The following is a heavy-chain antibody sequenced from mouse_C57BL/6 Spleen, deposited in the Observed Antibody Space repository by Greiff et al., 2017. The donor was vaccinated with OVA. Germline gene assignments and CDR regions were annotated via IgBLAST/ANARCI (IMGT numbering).Heavy chain of an antibody. Sequence: EVQVVESEGGLVQPGSSMKLSCTASGFTFSDYYMAWVRQVPEKGLEWVANINYDGSSTYYLDSLKSRFIISRDNAKNILYLQMSSLKSEDTATYYCARGSNWDYYFDYWGQGTTLTVSS. CDR1: GFTFSDYY. CDR3: ARGSNWDYYFDY. V-gene: IGHV5-16*01. J-gene: IGHJ2*01. CDR2: INYDGSST. D-gene: IGHD4-1*02.